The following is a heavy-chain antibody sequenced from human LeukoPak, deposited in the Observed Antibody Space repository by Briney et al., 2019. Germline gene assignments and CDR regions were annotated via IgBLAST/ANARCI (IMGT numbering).Heavy chain of an antibody. CDR2: IIPIFGTA. D-gene: IGHD3-16*02. CDR3: ARARPYYDYVWGSYCSSYYFDY. Sequence: SVKVSCKASGGTFSSYAISWVRQAPGQGLEWMGGIIPIFGTANYAQKFQGRVTITADESTSTAYMELSSLRSEDTAVYYCARARPYYDYVWGSYCSSYYFDYWGQGTLVTVSS. CDR1: GGTFSSYA. V-gene: IGHV1-69*13. J-gene: IGHJ4*02.